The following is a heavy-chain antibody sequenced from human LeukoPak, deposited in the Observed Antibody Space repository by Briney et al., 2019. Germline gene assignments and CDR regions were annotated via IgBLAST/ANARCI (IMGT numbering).Heavy chain of an antibody. CDR2: VYYSGST. D-gene: IGHD6-19*01. V-gene: IGHV4-59*01. CDR3: ARIDRSSGWYYFDY. CDR1: GGSISSYY. J-gene: IGHJ4*02. Sequence: SETLSLTCTVSGGSISSYYWSWIRQPPGKGLEWIGYVYYSGSTNYNPSLKSRVTISVDTSKNQFSLKLSSVTAADTAVYYCARIDRSSGWYYFDYWGQGTLVTVSS.